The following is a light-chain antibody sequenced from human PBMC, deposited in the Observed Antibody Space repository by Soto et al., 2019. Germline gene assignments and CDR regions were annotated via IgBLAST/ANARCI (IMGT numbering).Light chain of an antibody. V-gene: IGKV3-11*01. J-gene: IGKJ5*01. CDR1: LSVSVS. Sequence: SGLAQSPATLSVSPGERATLSCRIVLSVSVSLDWYHQKPGQAPRLLISDASNRATGIPARFSGSGAGTDFILTISSLEPEDFAVYYCHQRRYRPPITFGQGTRLEIK. CDR2: DAS. CDR3: HQRRYRPPIT.